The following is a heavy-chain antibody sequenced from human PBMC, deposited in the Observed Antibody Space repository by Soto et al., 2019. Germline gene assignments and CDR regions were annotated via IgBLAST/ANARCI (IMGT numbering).Heavy chain of an antibody. J-gene: IGHJ4*02. CDR3: ARSPAATVTAFDY. CDR1: GGSISSGGYY. D-gene: IGHD4-17*01. CDR2: IYYSGST. V-gene: IGHV4-31*03. Sequence: QVQLQESGPGLVKPSQTLSLTCTVSGGSISSGGYYWSWIRQHPGKGLEWIGYIYYSGSTNYNPSLKGRVTTPVATSTNPFSLKLSSVTAADTAVYYCARSPAATVTAFDYWGQGTLVTVSS.